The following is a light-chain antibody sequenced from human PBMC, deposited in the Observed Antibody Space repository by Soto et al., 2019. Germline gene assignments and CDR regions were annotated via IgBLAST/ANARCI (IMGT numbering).Light chain of an antibody. J-gene: IGKJ3*01. CDR3: QQLNSYPPT. Sequence: IQLTQTPSSLSASVGDRDTITCRASQGISSYLAWYQQKPGKAPKLLIYAASTLQSGVPSRFSGSGSGTDFTLTISSLQPEDFATYYCQQLNSYPPTFGPGTKVDIK. V-gene: IGKV1-9*01. CDR2: AAS. CDR1: QGISSY.